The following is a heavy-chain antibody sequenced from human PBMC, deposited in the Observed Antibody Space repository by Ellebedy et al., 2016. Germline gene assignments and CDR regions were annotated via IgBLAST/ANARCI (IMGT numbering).Heavy chain of an antibody. CDR1: GGSVDTYY. CDR2: VFYGGST. J-gene: IGHJ4*02. CDR3: VRDVSLYSSSPSFDS. Sequence: SETLSLXXSVSGGSVDTYYWTWIRQSPGKGLEWIGYVFYGGSTKYNPSLRSRVTISLDTSRNQFSLKVTSVAAADTAVYYCVRDVSLYSSSPSFDSWGQGMLVTVSS. D-gene: IGHD6-6*01. V-gene: IGHV4-59*02.